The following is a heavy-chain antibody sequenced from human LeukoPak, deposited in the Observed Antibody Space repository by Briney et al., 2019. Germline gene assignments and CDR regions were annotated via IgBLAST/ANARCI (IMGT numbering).Heavy chain of an antibody. J-gene: IGHJ4*02. D-gene: IGHD2-15*01. CDR3: ARALYCSDGTCHLDN. CDR1: GYTFTSYS. V-gene: IGHV1-18*04. Sequence: DSVKVSCKASGYTFTSYSISWVRQPPGQGLEWMGWISPYNGNIKYAQKFQGRVTMTTDTVTSTAYMELRSLTSDDTAVSYCARALYCSDGTCHLDNWGQGTLVTVSS. CDR2: ISPYNGNI.